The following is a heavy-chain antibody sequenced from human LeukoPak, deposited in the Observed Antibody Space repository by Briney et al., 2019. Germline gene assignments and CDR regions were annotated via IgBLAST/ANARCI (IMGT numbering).Heavy chain of an antibody. Sequence: SGTLSLTCGVSGGSISSGQWWSWVRQPPGKGLEWIGEIYHSGKANYNPSLKSRVTISVDTSKNQFSLKLSSATAADTAVYYCASLDYYGSGSHWGQGTLVTVSS. D-gene: IGHD3-10*01. J-gene: IGHJ4*02. CDR3: ASLDYYGSGSH. CDR2: IYHSGKA. V-gene: IGHV4-4*02. CDR1: GGSISSGQW.